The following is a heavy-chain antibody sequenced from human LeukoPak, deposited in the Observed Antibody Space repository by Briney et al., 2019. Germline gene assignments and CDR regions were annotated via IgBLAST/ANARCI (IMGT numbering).Heavy chain of an antibody. CDR1: GGSISSSSYY. V-gene: IGHV4-39*07. CDR2: IYYSGST. Sequence: SETLSLTCTVSGGSISSSSYYWGWIRQPPGKGLEGIGSIYYSGSTYYNPSLKSRVTISVDTSKNQFSLKLSSVTAADTAVYYCARDNWNYGSSMDVWGQGTTVTVSS. D-gene: IGHD1-7*01. J-gene: IGHJ6*02. CDR3: ARDNWNYGSSMDV.